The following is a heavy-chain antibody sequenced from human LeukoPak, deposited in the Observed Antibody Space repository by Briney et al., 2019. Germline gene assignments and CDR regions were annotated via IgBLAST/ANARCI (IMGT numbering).Heavy chain of an antibody. CDR1: GFPFSSYT. CDR3: AIERPSAWGDFDY. CDR2: ISYDGSNK. V-gene: IGHV3-30*03. Sequence: PGGSLPPSSAASGFPFSSYTMHGVRHAPGKGLGWLAIISYDGSNKYYEDSVKGRFTISRDNSKNSLYLQMNSLRAEDTAVYYCAIERPSAWGDFDYWGQGTLVTVSS. D-gene: IGHD3-16*01. J-gene: IGHJ4*02.